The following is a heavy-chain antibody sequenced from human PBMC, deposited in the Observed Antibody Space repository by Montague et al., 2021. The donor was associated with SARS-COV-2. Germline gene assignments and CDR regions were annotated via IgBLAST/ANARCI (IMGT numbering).Heavy chain of an antibody. J-gene: IGHJ3*01. CDR2: IYYTGST. V-gene: IGHV4-39*01. Sequence: SETLSLTCAVSGGSISNSIYYWGWIRQPPGKGLEWIGSIYYTGSTYYNPSLKSRVTISMNTSNNQFFLKLTSVTAAVTAVYYCARPGRGYSYGLDAFEVWGQGTMVTVSS. CDR3: ARPGRGYSYGLDAFEV. D-gene: IGHD5-18*01. CDR1: GGSISNSIYY.